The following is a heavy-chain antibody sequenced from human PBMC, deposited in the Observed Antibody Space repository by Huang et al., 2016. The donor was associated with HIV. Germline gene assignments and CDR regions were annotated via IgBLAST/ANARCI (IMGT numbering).Heavy chain of an antibody. CDR1: GFTFSSYG. Sequence: GSLRISCAASGFTFSSYGMHWVHQAPGKGLEWVAVISYDAKTKYYADSVKGRFSISRDNSKTTVYLQLNSLRVEDTAVYYCAKGGSAAAVLDFWGQGTLVTVSS. CDR3: AKGGSAAAVLDF. CDR2: ISYDAKTK. J-gene: IGHJ4*02. V-gene: IGHV3-30*18. D-gene: IGHD6-13*01.